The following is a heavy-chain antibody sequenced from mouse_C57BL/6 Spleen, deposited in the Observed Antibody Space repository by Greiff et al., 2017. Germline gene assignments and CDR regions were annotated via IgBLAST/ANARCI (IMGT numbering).Heavy chain of an antibody. V-gene: IGHV1-52*01. J-gene: IGHJ1*03. CDR2: IDPSDSET. CDR1: GYTFTSYW. D-gene: IGHD2-3*01. Sequence: QVQLKQPGAELVRPGSSVKLSCKASGYTFTSYWMHWVKQRPIQGLEWIGNIDPSDSETHYNQKFKDKATLTVDKSSSTAYMQLSSLTSEDSAVYCGARTYDGYYVYFDVWGKGTTVTVSS. CDR3: ARTYDGYYVYFDV.